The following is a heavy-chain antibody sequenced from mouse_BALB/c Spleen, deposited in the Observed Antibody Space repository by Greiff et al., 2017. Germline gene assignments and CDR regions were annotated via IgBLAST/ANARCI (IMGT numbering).Heavy chain of an antibody. D-gene: IGHD1-1*01. Sequence: LQQPGSELVRPGASVKLSCKASGYTFTSYWMHWVKQRPGQGLEWIGNIYPGSGSTIYDEKFKSKATLTVDTSSSTAYMQLSSLTSEDSAVYYCTRSAGGSSLFAYWGQGTLVTVSA. CDR3: TRSAGGSSLFAY. J-gene: IGHJ3*01. CDR2: IYPGSGST. CDR1: GYTFTSYW. V-gene: IGHV1S22*01.